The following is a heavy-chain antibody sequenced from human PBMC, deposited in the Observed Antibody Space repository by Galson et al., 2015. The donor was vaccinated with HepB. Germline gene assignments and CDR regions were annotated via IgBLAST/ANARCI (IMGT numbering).Heavy chain of an antibody. CDR2: INPNSGGT. Sequence: SVKVSCKASGYTFTGYYMHWVRQAPGQGLEWMGRINPNSGGTNYAQKFQGRVTMTRDTSISTAYMELSRLRSDDTAVYYCARGAYSSSWYGEDYYYYMDVWGKGTTVTVSS. V-gene: IGHV1-2*06. D-gene: IGHD6-13*01. CDR1: GYTFTGYY. J-gene: IGHJ6*03. CDR3: ARGAYSSSWYGEDYYYYMDV.